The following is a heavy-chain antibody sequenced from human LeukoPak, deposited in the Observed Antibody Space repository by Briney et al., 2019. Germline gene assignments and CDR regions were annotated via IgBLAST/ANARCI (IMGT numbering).Heavy chain of an antibody. CDR2: INPSGGST. D-gene: IGHD3-10*02. V-gene: IGHV1-46*01. J-gene: IGHJ4*02. CDR1: GFTFTSSA. Sequence: APVKVSCKASGFTFTSSAVHWVRQAPGQGLEWMGIINPSGGSTSYAQKFQGRVTMTRDTSTSTVYMELSSLRSEDTAVYYCARATMYYFDYWGQGTLVTVSS. CDR3: ARATMYYFDY.